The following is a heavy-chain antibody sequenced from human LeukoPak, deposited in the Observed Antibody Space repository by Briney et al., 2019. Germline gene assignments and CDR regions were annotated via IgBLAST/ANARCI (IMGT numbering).Heavy chain of an antibody. J-gene: IGHJ4*02. D-gene: IGHD2-2*01. Sequence: GGSLRLSCAASGFTLSSYGMHWVRQAPGKGLEWVAVISYDGSNKYYADSVKGRFTISRDNSKNTLYLQMNSLRAEDTAVYYCAKVFVYCSSTSCDDYWGQGTLVTVSS. V-gene: IGHV3-30*18. CDR2: ISYDGSNK. CDR1: GFTLSSYG. CDR3: AKVFVYCSSTSCDDY.